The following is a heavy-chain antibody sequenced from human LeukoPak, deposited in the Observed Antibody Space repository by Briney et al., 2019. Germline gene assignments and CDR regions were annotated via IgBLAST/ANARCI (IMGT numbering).Heavy chain of an antibody. D-gene: IGHD1-26*01. CDR3: ARDLSEDSGSYWSVVYFQH. J-gene: IGHJ1*01. Sequence: GASVKVSCKASGYTFTGYYMHWVRQAPGQGLEWMGWINPNSGGTNYAQKFQGRVTMTRDTSISTAYMELSRLRSDDTAVYYCARDLSEDSGSYWSVVYFQHWGQGTLVTVSS. CDR2: INPNSGGT. V-gene: IGHV1-2*02. CDR1: GYTFTGYY.